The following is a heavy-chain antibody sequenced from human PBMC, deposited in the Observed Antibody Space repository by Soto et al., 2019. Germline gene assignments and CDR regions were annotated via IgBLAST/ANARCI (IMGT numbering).Heavy chain of an antibody. CDR3: VRTSLVFAAATREYY. CDR1: GFTFSSYW. CDR2: INSDGSST. J-gene: IGHJ4*02. V-gene: IGHV3-74*01. D-gene: IGHD2-21*01. Sequence: EVQLVESGGGLVQPGGSLRLSCAASGFTFSSYWMHWVRQAPGKGLVWVSRINSDGSSTSYADSVKGRFTIYRDNAKNTLYLQMNSLRAVDTAVYYCVRTSLVFAAATREYYWGQGTMVTVSS.